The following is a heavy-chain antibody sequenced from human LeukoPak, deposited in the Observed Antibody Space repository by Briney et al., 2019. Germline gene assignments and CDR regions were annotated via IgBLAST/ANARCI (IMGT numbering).Heavy chain of an antibody. Sequence: PGGSLRLSCAASGFTFSSYAMSWVRQAPGKGLEWVSAISGSGGSTYYADSVKGRFTISRDNSKNTLYLQMNSLRAEDTAVYYCAKDPRGYSYGPPHGYFDYWGQGTLVTVSS. J-gene: IGHJ4*02. V-gene: IGHV3-23*01. CDR1: GFTFSSYA. CDR3: AKDPRGYSYGPPHGYFDY. CDR2: ISGSGGST. D-gene: IGHD5-18*01.